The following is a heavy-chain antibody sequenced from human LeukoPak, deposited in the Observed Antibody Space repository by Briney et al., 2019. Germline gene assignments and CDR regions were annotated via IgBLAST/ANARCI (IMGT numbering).Heavy chain of an antibody. CDR1: GYTFTGYY. V-gene: IGHV1-2*02. J-gene: IGHJ4*02. Sequence: ASVKVSCKASGYTFTGYYMHWVRQAPGQGLEWMGWINPNSGGTNYAQKFQGRVTMTRDTSISTAYMELSRMRSDDTAVYYCARGVSVVVTETNLDYWGQGTLVTVSS. CDR3: ARGVSVVVTETNLDY. D-gene: IGHD2-21*02. CDR2: INPNSGGT.